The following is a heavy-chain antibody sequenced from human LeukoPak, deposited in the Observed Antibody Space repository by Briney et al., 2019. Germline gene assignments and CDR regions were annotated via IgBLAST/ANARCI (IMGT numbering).Heavy chain of an antibody. D-gene: IGHD1-14*01. CDR2: LFSGGST. Sequence: SETLSLTCTVSDASISGYYWTWIRQPAGQGLEWIGRLFSGGSTNYNPSLKSRVSMSLDTSNNQSSLEVNFVSAADTAVYYCARGPRGLPEDWGQGTLVTVSS. V-gene: IGHV4-4*07. J-gene: IGHJ4*02. CDR3: ARGPRGLPED. CDR1: DASISGYY.